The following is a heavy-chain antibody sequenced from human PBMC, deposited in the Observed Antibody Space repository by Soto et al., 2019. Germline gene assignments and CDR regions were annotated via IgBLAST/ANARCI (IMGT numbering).Heavy chain of an antibody. J-gene: IGHJ5*02. CDR3: ARHYSSGSRNWFDT. CDR1: GGSINSSSYF. CDR2: IYYSGST. V-gene: IGHV4-39*01. Sequence: SETLSLTCSVSGGSINSSSYFWGWVRQPPGKGLEWIGSIYYSGSTYYNPSLRSRVTISVDTSKNQFSLKLSSVTAADTAVFYCARHYSSGSRNWFDTWGQATLVTVSS. D-gene: IGHD6-19*01.